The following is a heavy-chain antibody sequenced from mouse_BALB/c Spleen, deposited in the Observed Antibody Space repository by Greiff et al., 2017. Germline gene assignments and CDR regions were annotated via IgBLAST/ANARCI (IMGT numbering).Heavy chain of an antibody. D-gene: IGHD4-1*02. V-gene: IGHV1S56*01. CDR3: ASQLAWFAY. Sequence: QVQLQQSGPELVKPGASVRISCKASGYTFTSYYIHWVKQRPGQGLEWIGWIYPGNVNTKYNEKFKGKATLTADKSSSTAYMQLSSLTSEDSAVYFCASQLAWFAYWGQGTLVTVSA. CDR1: GYTFTSYY. J-gene: IGHJ3*01. CDR2: IYPGNVNT.